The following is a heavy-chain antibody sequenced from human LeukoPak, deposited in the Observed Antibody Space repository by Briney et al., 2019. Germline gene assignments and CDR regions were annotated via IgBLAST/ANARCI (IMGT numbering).Heavy chain of an antibody. CDR3: TRQTGTVTPIDY. D-gene: IGHD4-17*01. Sequence: SETLSLTCAVSSGSLSGYSWGWIRQAPGKGLDWIGEIHHSGSTTYNSSLKNRVTISLDKPKSQFSLILTSAAAADPAVYYCTRQTGTVTPIDYWGQGILVTVSS. V-gene: IGHV4-34*01. J-gene: IGHJ4*02. CDR2: IHHSGST. CDR1: SGSLSGYS.